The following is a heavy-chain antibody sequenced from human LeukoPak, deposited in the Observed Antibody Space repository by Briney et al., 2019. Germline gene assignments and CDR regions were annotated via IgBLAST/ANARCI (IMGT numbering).Heavy chain of an antibody. Sequence: GGSLRLSCAASGFTFSSNWMHWVRQAPGKGLVWVSRINEDGSTTNYADSVKGRSTIFRDNAKNTLYLQMNSLRAEDTAVYYCTTDLNYYDSSGYYPESYFDYWGQGTLVTVSS. CDR2: INEDGSTT. V-gene: IGHV3-74*01. D-gene: IGHD3-22*01. CDR3: TTDLNYYDSSGYYPESYFDY. J-gene: IGHJ4*02. CDR1: GFTFSSNW.